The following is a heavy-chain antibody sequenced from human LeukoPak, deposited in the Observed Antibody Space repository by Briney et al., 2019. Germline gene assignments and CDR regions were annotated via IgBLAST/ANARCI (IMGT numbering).Heavy chain of an antibody. D-gene: IGHD3-10*01. J-gene: IGHJ4*02. CDR2: IYSGGTT. CDR1: GFTFSSYA. V-gene: IGHV3-23*03. CDR3: ARKSDSLMLRGGDC. Sequence: GGSLRLSCAASGFTFSSYAMTWVRQAPGKGLECVSIIYSGGTTYYADSVRGRFTISRDNSKNTLYLQMDRLRVEDTAVYYCARKSDSLMLRGGDCWGQGTLVTVSS.